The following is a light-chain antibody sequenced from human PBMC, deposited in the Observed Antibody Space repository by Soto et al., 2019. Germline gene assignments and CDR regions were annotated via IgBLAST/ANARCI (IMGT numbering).Light chain of an antibody. CDR2: KAS. CDR3: QQYESYPWT. Sequence: DIQMTQSPSTLSASVGDRVTITCRASQSVSSWLAWYQQESGKAPKLLIYKASTLQSGVPSRFSGSGSGTEFFLTISSLQPDDYATYYCQQYESYPWTFGQGTEVEIK. V-gene: IGKV1-5*03. J-gene: IGKJ1*01. CDR1: QSVSSW.